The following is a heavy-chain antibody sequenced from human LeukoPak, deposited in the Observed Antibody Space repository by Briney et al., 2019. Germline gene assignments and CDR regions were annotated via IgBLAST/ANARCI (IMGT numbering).Heavy chain of an antibody. CDR2: INPNSGGT. D-gene: IGHD2-15*01. V-gene: IGHV1-2*06. J-gene: IGHJ4*02. Sequence: ASVKVSCKASGYTFTCYYMHWVGQAPGQGLEWMGRINPNSGGTNYAQKFQGRVTMTRDTSISTAYMELSRLRSDDTAVYYCARLSFRQAALDYWGQGTLVTVSS. CDR3: ARLSFRQAALDY. CDR1: GYTFTCYY.